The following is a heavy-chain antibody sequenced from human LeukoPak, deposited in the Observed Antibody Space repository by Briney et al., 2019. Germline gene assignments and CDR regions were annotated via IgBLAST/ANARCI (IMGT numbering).Heavy chain of an antibody. D-gene: IGHD6-19*01. J-gene: IGHJ6*02. CDR1: GGSISLYY. Sequence: PSETLSLTCTVSGGSISLYYWSWIRQPPGKGLEWIGYIYYSGSTNYNPSLKSRVTISVDTSKNQFSLKLSSVTAADTAVYYCARRQGSGWYEQYYYYGMDVWGQGTTVTVSS. CDR2: IYYSGST. V-gene: IGHV4-59*08. CDR3: ARRQGSGWYEQYYYYGMDV.